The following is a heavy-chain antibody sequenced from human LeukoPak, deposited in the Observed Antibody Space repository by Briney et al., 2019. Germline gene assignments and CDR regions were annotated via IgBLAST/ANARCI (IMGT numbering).Heavy chain of an antibody. J-gene: IGHJ4*02. V-gene: IGHV3-7*01. CDR2: IKPDGNDK. D-gene: IGHD2/OR15-2a*01. CDR1: GFTFSSHW. Sequence: PGGSLRLSCTVCGFTFSSHWMSWVRQAPGRGLEWVANIKPDGNDKQYVDSVKGRFTISRDNAKNSLYLQMNSLRAEDTAVYYCIPANRGPSPLSDYWGQGTLVTVSS. CDR3: IPANRGPSPLSDY.